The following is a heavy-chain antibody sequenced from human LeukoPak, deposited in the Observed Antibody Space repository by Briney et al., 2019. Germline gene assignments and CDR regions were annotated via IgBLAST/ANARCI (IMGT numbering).Heavy chain of an antibody. J-gene: IGHJ4*02. D-gene: IGHD1-26*01. CDR2: IYYSGST. CDR1: GGSISSSSYY. Sequence: SETLSLTCTVSGGSISSSSYYWGWIRQPPGKGLEWIGSIYYSGSTYYNPSLKSRVTISVDTSKNQFSLKLSSVTAADTAVYYCARGARKRRKILQIAGATTPSTEIDYWGQGTLVTVSS. V-gene: IGHV4-39*07. CDR3: ARGARKRRKILQIAGATTPSTEIDY.